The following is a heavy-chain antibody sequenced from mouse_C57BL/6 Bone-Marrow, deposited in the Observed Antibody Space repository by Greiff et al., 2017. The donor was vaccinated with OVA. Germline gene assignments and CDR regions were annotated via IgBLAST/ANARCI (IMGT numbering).Heavy chain of an antibody. Sequence: VQLQQSGPELVKPGASVKISCKASGYTFTDYYMNWVKQSHGKSLEWIGDINPNNGGTSYNQKFKGKATLTVDKSSSTAYMELRSLTSEDSAVYYGARVGINTVVDYWGQGTTVTVSS. V-gene: IGHV1-26*01. CDR2: INPNNGGT. D-gene: IGHD1-1*01. J-gene: IGHJ2*01. CDR3: ARVGINTVVDY. CDR1: GYTFTDYY.